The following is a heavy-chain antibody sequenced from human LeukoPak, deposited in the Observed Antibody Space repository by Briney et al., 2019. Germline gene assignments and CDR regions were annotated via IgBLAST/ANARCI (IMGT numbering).Heavy chain of an antibody. CDR1: GGSVSSGSYY. V-gene: IGHV4-61*01. Sequence: SETLSLTCTVSGGSVSSGSYYWSWIWQPPGKGLEWIGYIYYSGSTNYNPSLKSRVTISVDTSKNQFSLKLSSVTAADTAVYYCAREYSGYELNWGQGTLVTVSS. CDR3: AREYSGYELN. D-gene: IGHD5-12*01. CDR2: IYYSGST. J-gene: IGHJ4*02.